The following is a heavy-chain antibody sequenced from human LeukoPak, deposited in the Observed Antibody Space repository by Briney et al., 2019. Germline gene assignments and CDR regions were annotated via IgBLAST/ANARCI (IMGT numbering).Heavy chain of an antibody. CDR3: ASQTPPYCSSTSCYPPTNFDI. V-gene: IGHV4-39*01. Sequence: SETLSLTCTVSGGSISSISYYWRWIRQPPGKGLWWIGSIYYSGNTYYNPGLMSRVTISLDTSKNQFSLKLSSVPAADTAVYYCASQTPPYCSSTSCYPPTNFDIWGQGTMVTASS. CDR1: GGSISSISYY. CDR2: IYYSGNT. J-gene: IGHJ3*02. D-gene: IGHD2-2*01.